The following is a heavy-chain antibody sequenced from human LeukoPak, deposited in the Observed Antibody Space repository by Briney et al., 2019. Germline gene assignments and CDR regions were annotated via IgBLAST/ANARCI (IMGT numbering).Heavy chain of an antibody. CDR3: ATPGGKYGAGYYYYMDV. Sequence: ASVKVSCKASGGTFSSYAISWARQAPGQGLEWMGGIIPIFGTANYAQKFQGRVTITTDESASTAYMELSSLRSEDTAVYYCATPGGKYGAGYYYYMDVWGKGTTVTVSS. J-gene: IGHJ6*03. CDR1: GGTFSSYA. CDR2: IIPIFGTA. D-gene: IGHD3-16*01. V-gene: IGHV1-69*05.